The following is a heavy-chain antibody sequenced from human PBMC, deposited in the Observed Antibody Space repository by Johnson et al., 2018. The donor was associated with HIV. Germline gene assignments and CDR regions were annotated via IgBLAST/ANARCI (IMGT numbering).Heavy chain of an antibody. J-gene: IGHJ3*02. Sequence: VQLVESGGGVVQPGRSLRLSCAASGFTFSSYALTWVRQAPGKGLEAVSTISGSGVNTWYADSVKGRFTISRDNSKNTVFLQMNSLRADDTAVYYCARVRTGRENAFDIWGQGTMVTVSS. V-gene: IGHV3-23*04. CDR3: ARVRTGRENAFDI. D-gene: IGHD2-8*02. CDR2: ISGSGVNT. CDR1: GFTFSSYA.